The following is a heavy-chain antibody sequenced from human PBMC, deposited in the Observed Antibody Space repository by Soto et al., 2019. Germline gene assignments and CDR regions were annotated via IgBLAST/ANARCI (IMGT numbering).Heavy chain of an antibody. CDR1: GFTVSSNY. CDR3: ARDRRDY. CDR2: ISSSSSYI. J-gene: IGHJ4*02. V-gene: IGHV3-21*01. Sequence: EVQLVETGGGLIQPGGSLRLSCAASGFTVSSNYMSWVRQAPGKGLEWVSSISSSSSYIYYADSVKGRFTISRDNAKNSLYLQMNSLRAEDTAVYYCARDRRDYWGQGTLVTVSS.